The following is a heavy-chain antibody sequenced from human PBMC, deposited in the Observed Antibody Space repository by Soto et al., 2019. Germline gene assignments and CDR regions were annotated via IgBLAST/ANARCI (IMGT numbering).Heavy chain of an antibody. D-gene: IGHD1-1*01. CDR1: DASSTRYD. Sequence: LEILSVTCPVADASSTRYDWGWIRQPPGKGLEWIGHIFYSGSTNYNPSLESRITISVDTSNNQFSLKVNSVTAADTALYYCARHYTIGNKWNDLAYWGQGTLVTVSS. V-gene: IGHV4-59*08. CDR2: IFYSGST. CDR3: ARHYTIGNKWNDLAY. J-gene: IGHJ4*02.